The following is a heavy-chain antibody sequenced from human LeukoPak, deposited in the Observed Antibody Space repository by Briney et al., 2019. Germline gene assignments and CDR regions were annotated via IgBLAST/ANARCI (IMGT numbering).Heavy chain of an antibody. CDR2: IYYSGST. V-gene: IGHV4-39*07. CDR1: GGSISSSSYY. Sequence: SETLSLTCTVSGGSISSSSYYWGWIRQPPGKGLEWIGSIYYSGSTYYNPSLKSRVTISVDTSKNQFSLKLSSVTAADTAVYYCATSTTGTTWGAFDIWGQGTMVTVSS. D-gene: IGHD1-1*01. CDR3: ATSTTGTTWGAFDI. J-gene: IGHJ3*02.